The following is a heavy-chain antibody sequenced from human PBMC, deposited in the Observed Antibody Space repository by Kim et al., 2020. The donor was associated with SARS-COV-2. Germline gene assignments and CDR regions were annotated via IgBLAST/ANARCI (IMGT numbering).Heavy chain of an antibody. CDR3: AKDRFSVAAAGYYYYGMDV. Sequence: GGSLRLSCAASGFTFDDYAMHWVRQAPGKGLEWVSLISGDGGSTYYADSVKGRFTISRDNSKNSLYLQMNSLRTEDTALYYCAKDRFSVAAAGYYYYGMDVWGQGTTVTVSS. D-gene: IGHD6-13*01. V-gene: IGHV3-43*02. CDR2: ISGDGGST. CDR1: GFTFDDYA. J-gene: IGHJ6*02.